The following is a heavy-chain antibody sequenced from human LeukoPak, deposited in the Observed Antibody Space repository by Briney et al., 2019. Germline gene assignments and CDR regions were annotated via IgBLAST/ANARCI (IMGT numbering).Heavy chain of an antibody. CDR2: ISSSGSTI. Sequence: GGSLRLSCAASGFTFSDCYMSWIRQAPGKGLEWVSYISSSGSTIYYADSVKGRFTISRDNAKNSLYLQMNSLRAEDTAVYYCAGLYDSSGYGVDYWGQGTLATVSS. J-gene: IGHJ4*02. D-gene: IGHD3-22*01. CDR1: GFTFSDCY. V-gene: IGHV3-11*04. CDR3: AGLYDSSGYGVDY.